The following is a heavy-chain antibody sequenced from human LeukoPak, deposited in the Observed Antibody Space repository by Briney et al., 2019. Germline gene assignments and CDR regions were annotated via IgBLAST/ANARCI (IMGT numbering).Heavy chain of an antibody. Sequence: GGSLRLSCAASGLTFSSYSMNWVRQAPGKGLEWVSSISSSSSYIYYADSVKGRFTISRDNAKNSLYLQMNSLRAEDTAVYYCARDIAVAGPGPLNWGQGTLVTVSS. J-gene: IGHJ4*02. V-gene: IGHV3-21*01. CDR2: ISSSSSYI. CDR3: ARDIAVAGPGPLN. CDR1: GLTFSSYS. D-gene: IGHD6-19*01.